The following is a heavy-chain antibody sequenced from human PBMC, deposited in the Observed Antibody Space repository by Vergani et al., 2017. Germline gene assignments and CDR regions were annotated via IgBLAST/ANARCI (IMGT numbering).Heavy chain of an antibody. CDR2: IHNRGKT. CDR1: GYSIGSGFY. CDR3: ARENVVPAASDNWFDP. V-gene: IGHV4-38-2*02. Sequence: QVRLEESGPGLVKPSETLSLTCSVSGYSIGSGFYWAWIRQSPGEGLQWLTSIHNRGKTYHNPSLKSRVSVSLDTSKNRFSLKLSSVTAADTAVYYCARENVVPAASDNWFDPWGQGTLVTVSS. J-gene: IGHJ5*02. D-gene: IGHD2-2*01.